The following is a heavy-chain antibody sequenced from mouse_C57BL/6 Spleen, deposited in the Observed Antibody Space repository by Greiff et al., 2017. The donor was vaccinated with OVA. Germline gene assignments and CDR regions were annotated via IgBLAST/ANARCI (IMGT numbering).Heavy chain of an antibody. J-gene: IGHJ4*01. CDR1: GFTFSDYG. D-gene: IGHD1-1*01. CDR2: ISSGSSTI. Sequence: EVQRVESGGGLVKPGGSLKLSCAASGFTFSDYGMHWVRQAPEKGLEWVAYISSGSSTIYYADTVKGRFTISRDNAKNTLFLQMTSLRSEDTAMYYCARGYYGSSYEEGAMDYWGQGTSVTVSS. V-gene: IGHV5-17*01. CDR3: ARGYYGSSYEEGAMDY.